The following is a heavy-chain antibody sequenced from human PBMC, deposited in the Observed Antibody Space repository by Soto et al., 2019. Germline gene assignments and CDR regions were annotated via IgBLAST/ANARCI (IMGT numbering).Heavy chain of an antibody. V-gene: IGHV2-26*01. J-gene: IGHJ2*01. D-gene: IGHD3-10*01. Sequence: QVTLKESGPVLVKPTETLTLTCTVSGFSLSNARMGVSWIRQPPGKALEWLAHIFSNDEKSYSTSLKSRLTISKDTSKSQLVLTMTNMDPVDTATYYCARIDYYGSGERGLWYFDLWGRGTLVTVSS. CDR1: GFSLSNARMG. CDR2: IFSNDEK. CDR3: ARIDYYGSGERGLWYFDL.